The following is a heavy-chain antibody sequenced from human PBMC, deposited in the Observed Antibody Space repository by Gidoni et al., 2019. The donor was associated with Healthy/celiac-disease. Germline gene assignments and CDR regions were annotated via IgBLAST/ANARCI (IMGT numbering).Heavy chain of an antibody. CDR3: ARAVPAATGYYYYYGMDV. CDR1: GGTVSSYT. V-gene: IGHV1-69*02. D-gene: IGHD2-2*01. J-gene: IGHJ6*02. Sequence: QVQLVQSGAEVKKPGSSVKVSCKASGGTVSSYTISWVRQAPPGQGLEWMGRIIPILGIANYAQKFQGRVTSTADKSTSTAYMELSSLRSEDTAVYYCARAVPAATGYYYYYGMDVWGQGTTVTVSS. CDR2: IIPILGIA.